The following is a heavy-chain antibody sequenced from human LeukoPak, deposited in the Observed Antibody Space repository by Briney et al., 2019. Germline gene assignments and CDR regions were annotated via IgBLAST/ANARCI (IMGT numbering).Heavy chain of an antibody. V-gene: IGHV4-4*07. CDR1: GGSISSNY. D-gene: IGHD3-22*01. CDR3: ARGGWLPPDY. CDR2: VYSTGST. Sequence: SETLSLTCTVSGGSISSNYWSWIRQPAGKGLEWIGHVYSTGSTNYNPSLSSRVTISVDTSKSRFSLKLSSVTAADTAVYYCARGGWLPPDYWGQGTLVTVSS. J-gene: IGHJ4*02.